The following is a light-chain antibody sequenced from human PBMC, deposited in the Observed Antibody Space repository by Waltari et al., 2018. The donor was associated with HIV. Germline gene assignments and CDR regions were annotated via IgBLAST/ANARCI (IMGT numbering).Light chain of an antibody. CDR3: QHYGSSPALYT. CDR2: RTS. CDR1: QSVSSSTY. V-gene: IGKV3-20*01. J-gene: IGKJ2*01. Sequence: VVTQSPGTLSLSPGERATLSCRASQSVSSSTYLAWYQQKPGQTPRLLIYRTSSRATGIPDRFSGSGSGTDFTLTISRLEPEDFAVYYCQHYGSSPALYTFGQGTNLEIK.